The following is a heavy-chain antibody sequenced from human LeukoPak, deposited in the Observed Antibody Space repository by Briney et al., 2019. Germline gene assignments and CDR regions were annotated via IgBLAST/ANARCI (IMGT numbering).Heavy chain of an antibody. V-gene: IGHV3-33*06. CDR2: IWYEGSKK. CDR1: GFTFSSYG. CDR3: AKDEGYFEY. J-gene: IGHJ4*02. Sequence: GGSLRLSCAVSGFTFSSYGMYWVRQAPGKGGEGVAVIWYEGSKKYYADSVNGRFTISRDNSKNTLYLEMNSLRVEDTAVYYCAKDEGYFEYWGQGTLVTVSS.